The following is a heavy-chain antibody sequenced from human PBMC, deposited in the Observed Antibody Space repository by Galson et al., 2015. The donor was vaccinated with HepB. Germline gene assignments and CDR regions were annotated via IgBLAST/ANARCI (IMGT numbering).Heavy chain of an antibody. CDR3: ATVLFGSGAYWTFEM. J-gene: IGHJ3*02. D-gene: IGHD2-15*01. Sequence: SLRLSCAASGFTFSSYTMNWVRQTPGKGLQWVSYISTNGANIHYADSVKGRFTVARDNAKNTMFLQMNSLRAEDTAVYYCATVLFGSGAYWTFEMWGQGTLVTVSS. CDR1: GFTFSSYT. CDR2: ISTNGANI. V-gene: IGHV3-48*04.